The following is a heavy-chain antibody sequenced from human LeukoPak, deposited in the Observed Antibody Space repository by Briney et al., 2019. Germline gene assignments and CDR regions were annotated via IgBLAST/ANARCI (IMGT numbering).Heavy chain of an antibody. J-gene: IGHJ4*02. D-gene: IGHD3-22*01. V-gene: IGHV3-23*01. CDR2: ISGSGGST. Sequence: PGGSLRLSCAASGFTFSSYAMSWVRQAPGKGLEWASAISGSGGSTYYADSAKGRFTISRDNAKNSLYLQMNSLRDEDTAVYYCARDHTQDYYYDSSGYLEFDYWGQGTLVTVSS. CDR1: GFTFSSYA. CDR3: ARDHTQDYYYDSSGYLEFDY.